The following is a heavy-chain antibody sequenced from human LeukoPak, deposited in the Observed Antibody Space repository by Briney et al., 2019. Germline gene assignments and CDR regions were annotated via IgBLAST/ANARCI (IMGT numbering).Heavy chain of an antibody. CDR2: INPSGGST. J-gene: IGHJ5*02. CDR1: GYTFTSYY. Sequence: GASVKVSCTASGYTFTSYYMHWVRQAPGQGLEWMGIINPSGGSTSYAQKFQGRVTMTRDTSTSTVYMELSSLRSEDTAVYYCAREIQHIVVVTAIHWFDPWGQGTLVTVSS. D-gene: IGHD2-21*02. CDR3: AREIQHIVVVTAIHWFDP. V-gene: IGHV1-46*01.